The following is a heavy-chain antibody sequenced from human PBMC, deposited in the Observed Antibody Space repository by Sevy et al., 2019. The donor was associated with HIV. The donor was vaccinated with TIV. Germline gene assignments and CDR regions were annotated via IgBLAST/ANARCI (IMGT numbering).Heavy chain of an antibody. CDR2: ISYDGNNR. CDR3: ARGLAALPGYYYGMDV. D-gene: IGHD6-6*01. Sequence: GGSLRLSCAASGFTFSSYGVNWVRQAPGKGLEWVAVISYDGNNRYYADSVKGRFTISRDNSKNTLYLQMNSLRADDTALYYCARGLAALPGYYYGMDVWGLGTTVTVSS. J-gene: IGHJ6*02. CDR1: GFTFSSYG. V-gene: IGHV3-30-3*01.